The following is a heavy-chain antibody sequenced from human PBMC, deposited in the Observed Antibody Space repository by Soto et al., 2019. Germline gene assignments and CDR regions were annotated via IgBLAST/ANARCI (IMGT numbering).Heavy chain of an antibody. CDR1: GGTFSSYA. Sequence: SVKVSCKASGGTFSSYAISWVRQAPGQGLEWMGGIIPIFGTANYAQKFQGRVTITADKSTSTAYMELSSQRSEDTAVYYCARDVVATTSKQYYFDYWGQGTLVTVYS. CDR3: ARDVVATTSKQYYFDY. J-gene: IGHJ4*02. D-gene: IGHD5-12*01. CDR2: IIPIFGTA. V-gene: IGHV1-69*06.